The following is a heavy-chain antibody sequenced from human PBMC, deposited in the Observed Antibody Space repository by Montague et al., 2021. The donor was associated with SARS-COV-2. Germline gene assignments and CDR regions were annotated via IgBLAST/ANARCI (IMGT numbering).Heavy chain of an antibody. CDR2: TYYRSKWYN. D-gene: IGHD6-6*01. CDR1: GDSVSSRTVA. J-gene: IGHJ4*02. Sequence: CAISGDSVSSRTVAWNWFRQSPSRGLEWLGRTYYRSKWYNDYAVSMQSRVTINPDTSKNQFSLHVNSVTPEDTAVYYCARDSEYSTDYWGQGLLVTVSS. CDR3: ARDSEYSTDY. V-gene: IGHV6-1*01.